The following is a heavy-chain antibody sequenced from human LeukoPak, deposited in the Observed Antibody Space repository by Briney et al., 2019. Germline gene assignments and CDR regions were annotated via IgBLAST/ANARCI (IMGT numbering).Heavy chain of an antibody. V-gene: IGHV4-61*05. J-gene: IGHJ4*02. CDR2: IYYSGST. CDR3: ARARPIKYYYDSSGYPTKYFDY. D-gene: IGHD3-22*01. CDR1: GGSISSSSYY. Sequence: SETLSLTCTVSGGSISSSSYYWGWIRQPPGKGLEWIGYIYYSGSTNYNPSLKSRVTISVDTSKNQFSLRLSSVTAADTAVYYCARARPIKYYYDSSGYPTKYFDYWGQGTLVTVSS.